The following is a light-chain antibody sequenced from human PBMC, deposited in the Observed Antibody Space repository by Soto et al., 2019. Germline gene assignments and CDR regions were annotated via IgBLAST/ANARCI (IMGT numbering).Light chain of an antibody. CDR3: QQFYSFPRT. CDR1: QSVLKSSRNKDY. J-gene: IGKJ1*01. V-gene: IGKV4-1*01. CDR2: WAS. Sequence: DIVMTQSPDSLAVSLGERATINCRSSQSVLKSSRNKDYLAWYQQKPGLPPRLLIYWASTRESGVPDRFSGRGSGTDFTLTINNLQAEDVAVYYCQQFYSFPRTFGQGTKVEI.